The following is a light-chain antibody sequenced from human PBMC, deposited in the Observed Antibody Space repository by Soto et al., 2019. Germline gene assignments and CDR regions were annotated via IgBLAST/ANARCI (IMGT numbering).Light chain of an antibody. V-gene: IGLV2-23*02. J-gene: IGLJ1*01. CDR3: CSYAGSSTYV. Sequence: QSLLAHPASVSGSPGQSVTLSCPGTSSDVGSYNLVSWYQRHPGKAPKLMIYEVSKRPSGVSNRFSGSKSGNTASLTISGLQAEDEADYYCCSYAGSSTYVFGTGTKVTVL. CDR2: EVS. CDR1: SSDVGSYNL.